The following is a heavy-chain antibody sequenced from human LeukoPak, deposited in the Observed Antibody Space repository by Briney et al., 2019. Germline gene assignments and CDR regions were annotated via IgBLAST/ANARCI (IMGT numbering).Heavy chain of an antibody. J-gene: IGHJ6*02. V-gene: IGHV1-69*13. Sequence: SVKVSCRASGGTFSSYAISWVRQAPGQGLEWMGGIIPIFGTANYAQKFQGRVTITADESTSTAYMELSSLRSEDTAVYYCAREVVPAATYYYYYGMDVWGQGTTVTVSS. D-gene: IGHD2-2*01. CDR2: IIPIFGTA. CDR1: GGTFSSYA. CDR3: AREVVPAATYYYYYGMDV.